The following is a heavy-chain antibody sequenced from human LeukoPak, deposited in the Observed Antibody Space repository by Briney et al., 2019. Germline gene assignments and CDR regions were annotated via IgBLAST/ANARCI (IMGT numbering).Heavy chain of an antibody. V-gene: IGHV3-74*01. CDR3: ARARIAAAGLPPYYYYGMDV. J-gene: IGHJ6*02. CDR1: GFTFSSYW. D-gene: IGHD6-13*01. CDR2: INSDGSST. Sequence: GGSLRLSCAASGFTFSSYWMHWVCQAPGKGLVWVSRINSDGSSTSYADSVKGRFTISRDNAKNTLYLQMNSLRAEDTAVYYCARARIAAAGLPPYYYYGMDVWGQGTTVTVSS.